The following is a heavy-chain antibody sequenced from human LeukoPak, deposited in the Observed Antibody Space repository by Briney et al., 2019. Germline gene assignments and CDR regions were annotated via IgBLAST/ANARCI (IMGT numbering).Heavy chain of an antibody. J-gene: IGHJ6*03. CDR1: GGTFSSYA. V-gene: IGHV1-69*13. D-gene: IGHD5-24*01. CDR2: IIPIFGTA. Sequence: SVKVSCKASGGTFSSYAISWVRQAPGQGLEWMGGIIPIFGTANYAQKFQGRVTITADESTSTAYMELSSLRSEDTAVYYCARRECRDGYNCGYYYYYMDVWGKGTTVTVSS. CDR3: ARRECRDGYNCGYYYYYMDV.